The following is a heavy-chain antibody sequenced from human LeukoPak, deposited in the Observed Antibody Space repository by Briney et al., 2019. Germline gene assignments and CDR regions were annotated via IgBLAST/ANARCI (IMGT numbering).Heavy chain of an antibody. Sequence: PSETLSLTCTVSGGSISSSNYYWVWIRQPPGKGLEWIGSIYYSGSTYYNPSLKSRVTISVDTSKNQFSLKVRSVTAADTAVYYCGRQWLRLTNWFDPWGQGTLVTVSS. CDR2: IYYSGST. D-gene: IGHD5-12*01. V-gene: IGHV4-39*01. CDR3: GRQWLRLTNWFDP. CDR1: GGSISSSNYY. J-gene: IGHJ5*02.